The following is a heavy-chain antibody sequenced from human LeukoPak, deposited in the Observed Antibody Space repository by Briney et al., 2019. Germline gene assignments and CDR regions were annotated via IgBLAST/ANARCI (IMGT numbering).Heavy chain of an antibody. Sequence: PSETLSLTCTVSGGSISSSSYYWGWVRQPPGKGLEWIGSIYYSGSTYYNPTLKSRVTISVDTSKNQFSLKLSSVTAADTAVYYCARDQRAVAGTDHFDYWGQGTLVTVSS. D-gene: IGHD6-19*01. CDR2: IYYSGST. J-gene: IGHJ4*02. CDR1: GGSISSSSYY. CDR3: ARDQRAVAGTDHFDY. V-gene: IGHV4-39*07.